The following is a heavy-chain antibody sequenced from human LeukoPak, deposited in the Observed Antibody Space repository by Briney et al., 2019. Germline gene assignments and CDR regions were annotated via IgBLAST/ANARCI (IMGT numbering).Heavy chain of an antibody. CDR3: ARGDSGSYFYFDY. CDR1: GFTFSSYS. D-gene: IGHD1-26*01. J-gene: IGHJ4*02. CDR2: ISRSSSTM. V-gene: IGHV3-48*04. Sequence: GGSLRLSCAVSGFTFSSYSMNWVRQAPGKGLEWVSYISRSSSTMYYADSVKGGFTISRDNAKNSLYLQMNSLRAEDTAVYYCARGDSGSYFYFDYWGQGTLVTVSS.